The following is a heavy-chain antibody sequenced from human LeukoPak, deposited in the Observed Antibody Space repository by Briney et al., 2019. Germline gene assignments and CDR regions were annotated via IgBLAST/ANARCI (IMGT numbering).Heavy chain of an antibody. J-gene: IGHJ3*02. D-gene: IGHD3-22*01. V-gene: IGHV3-7*01. Sequence: GGSLRLSCAASGFSFSNYWMTWLRQAPGKGLEWVANIRGDESRKYYLDSVTGRFTISRDNAKNSLCLQMNSLRAEDTAVYYCARDANYHVSSDYYDAFDIWGQGTMVTVSS. CDR3: ARDANYHVSSDYYDAFDI. CDR2: IRGDESRK. CDR1: GFSFSNYW.